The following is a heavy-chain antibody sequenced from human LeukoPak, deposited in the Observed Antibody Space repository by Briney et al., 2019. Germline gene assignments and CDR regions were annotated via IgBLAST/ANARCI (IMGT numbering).Heavy chain of an antibody. CDR3: ARGVVAAAGRTFDF. V-gene: IGHV4-59*01. CDR2: IYNSGST. CDR1: GDSFSYFY. J-gene: IGHJ4*02. D-gene: IGHD6-13*01. Sequence: PSETLSLTCTVSGDSFSYFYWSWIRQPPGKGLEWIGYIYNSGSTNYNPSLKSRVTISLDTSKHQFSLKLSSVTAADTAVYYCARGVVAAAGRTFDFWGQGTLVTVSS.